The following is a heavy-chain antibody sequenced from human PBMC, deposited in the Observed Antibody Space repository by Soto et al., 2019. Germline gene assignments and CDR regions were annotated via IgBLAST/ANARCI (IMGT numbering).Heavy chain of an antibody. CDR1: GYTFTGYY. D-gene: IGHD1-26*01. V-gene: IGHV1-2*04. CDR3: ARDLSSGGSGSYRDTGQDAFAI. CDR2: INPNSGGT. Sequence: GASVKVSCKASGYTFTGYYMHWVRQAPGQGLEWMGWINPNSGGTNYAQKFQGWVTMTRDTSISTAYMELSRLRSDDTAVYYCARDLSSGGSGSYRDTGQDAFAIWGQGTMVTVSS. J-gene: IGHJ3*02.